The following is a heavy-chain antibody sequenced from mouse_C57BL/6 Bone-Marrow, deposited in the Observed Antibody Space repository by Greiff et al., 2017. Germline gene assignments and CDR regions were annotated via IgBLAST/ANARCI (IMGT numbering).Heavy chain of an antibody. D-gene: IGHD1-1*01. CDR1: GYAFSSSW. CDR2: IYPGDGDT. J-gene: IGHJ2*01. Sequence: QVQLKQSGPELVKPGASVKISCKASGYAFSSSWMNWVKQRPGKGLEWIGRIYPGDGDTNYNGKFKGKATLTADKSSSTAYMQLSSLTSEDSAVSFCARVIITTVVATDYWGQGTTLTVSS. CDR3: ARVIITTVVATDY. V-gene: IGHV1-82*01.